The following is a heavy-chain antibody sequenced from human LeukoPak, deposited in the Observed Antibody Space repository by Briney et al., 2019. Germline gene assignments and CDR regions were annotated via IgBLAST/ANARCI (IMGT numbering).Heavy chain of an antibody. J-gene: IGHJ4*02. Sequence: AGGSLRLFCAASGFTFSRYWMSWVRQAPGKGLEWVANIKEDGSEKYYVDSVKGRFTISRDNANMYLQMNSLRAEDTAVYYCARDRPQGRSSSHFGYWGQGTLVTVSS. CDR2: IKEDGSEK. D-gene: IGHD3-10*01. CDR1: GFTFSRYW. CDR3: ARDRPQGRSSSHFGY. V-gene: IGHV3-7*01.